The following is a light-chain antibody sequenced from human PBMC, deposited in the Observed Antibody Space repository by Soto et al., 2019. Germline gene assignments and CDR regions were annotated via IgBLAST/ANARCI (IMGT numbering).Light chain of an antibody. CDR3: QAYDYSLTAFV. Sequence: QSVLTQPPSVSGAPGQRVTISCTGNNSNLGAGYDVHWYQQLPGAAPKLVVFGNRNRPSGVPERFSGSKSGTAASLAITGLQAEDEADYYCQAYDYSLTAFVFGGGTKLTVL. J-gene: IGLJ3*02. CDR2: GNR. V-gene: IGLV1-40*01. CDR1: NSNLGAGYD.